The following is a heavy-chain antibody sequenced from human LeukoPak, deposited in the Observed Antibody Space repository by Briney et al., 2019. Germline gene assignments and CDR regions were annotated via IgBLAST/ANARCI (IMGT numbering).Heavy chain of an antibody. CDR2: IYYSGNT. V-gene: IGHV4-39*01. Sequence: PSETLSLTCTVSGVSISSSNSYWGWIRQPPGKGLEWIGSIYYSGNTYYNASLKSQVSISIDTSKNQFSLKLTSVTAADTAVYYCARQTGSGLFILPGGQGTLVTVSS. D-gene: IGHD3/OR15-3a*01. CDR3: ARQTGSGLFILP. CDR1: GVSISSSNSY. J-gene: IGHJ4*02.